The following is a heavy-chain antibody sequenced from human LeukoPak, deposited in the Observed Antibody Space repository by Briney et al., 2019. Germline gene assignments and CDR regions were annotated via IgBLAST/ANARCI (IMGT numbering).Heavy chain of an antibody. CDR1: RFQFSNYW. Sequence: GGTLRLSRAASRFQFSNYWMIWVREAPGKGLEGVTNIKQDGSEEYYVDSVKGRFTISRDNAENSLFLQMNSLTAEDTAVYYCARDPYSGSYGAFDIWGQGTMVTVS. J-gene: IGHJ3*02. D-gene: IGHD1-26*01. CDR3: ARDPYSGSYGAFDI. V-gene: IGHV3-7*05. CDR2: IKQDGSEE.